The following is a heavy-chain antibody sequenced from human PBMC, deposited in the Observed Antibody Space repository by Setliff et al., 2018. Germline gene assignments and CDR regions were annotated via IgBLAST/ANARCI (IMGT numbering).Heavy chain of an antibody. V-gene: IGHV4-34*01. Sequence: LSLTCAVYGGSFSGYYWMSWVRQPPGKGLEWIGEIYHSGSTNYNPSLKSRVTISVDTSKNQFSLKLSSVTAADTAVYYCARDEGSSYFYGMDVWGQGTTVTVSS. D-gene: IGHD6-13*01. J-gene: IGHJ6*02. CDR2: IYHSGST. CDR3: ARDEGSSYFYGMDV. CDR1: GGSFSGYY.